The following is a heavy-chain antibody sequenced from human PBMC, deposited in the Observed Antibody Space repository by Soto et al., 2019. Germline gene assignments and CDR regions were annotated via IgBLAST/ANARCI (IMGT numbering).Heavy chain of an antibody. V-gene: IGHV1-2*02. CDR1: GYTFSGYY. D-gene: IGHD6-13*01. CDR2: INPNSGGT. Sequence: GASVKVSCKASGYTFSGYYRHWVRQAPGQGLEWMGWINPNSGGTNYAQKFQGRVTMTRDTSFSTAYMELSRLRSDDTAVYYCARDREFGYSSSWFFDYWGQGTLVTVSS. J-gene: IGHJ4*02. CDR3: ARDREFGYSSSWFFDY.